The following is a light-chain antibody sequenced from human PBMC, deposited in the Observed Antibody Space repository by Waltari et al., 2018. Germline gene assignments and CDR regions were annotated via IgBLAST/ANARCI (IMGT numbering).Light chain of an antibody. CDR1: SSDVGGYNY. Sequence: QSALTQPASVSGSPGQSITISCTGTSSDVGGYNYVSWYQHHPGKAPKLMIDEVTNRPSGVSNRFSGSKSGNTASLTISGLQGEDEADYYCSSFTSDITRIFGGGTKLTVL. J-gene: IGLJ2*01. V-gene: IGLV2-14*01. CDR3: SSFTSDITRI. CDR2: EVT.